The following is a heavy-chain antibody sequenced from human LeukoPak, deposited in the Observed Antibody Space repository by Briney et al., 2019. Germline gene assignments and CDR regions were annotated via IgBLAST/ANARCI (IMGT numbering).Heavy chain of an antibody. D-gene: IGHD3-22*01. J-gene: IGHJ4*02. CDR1: GYTLTELS. Sequence: ASVKVSCKVSGYTLTELSMHWVRQAPGKGLEWMGGFDPEDGETIYAQKFQGRVTITEDTATDTAYMELSSLRSEDTAVYYCATFSGYYSYFDYWGQGTLVTVSS. V-gene: IGHV1-24*01. CDR3: ATFSGYYSYFDY. CDR2: FDPEDGET.